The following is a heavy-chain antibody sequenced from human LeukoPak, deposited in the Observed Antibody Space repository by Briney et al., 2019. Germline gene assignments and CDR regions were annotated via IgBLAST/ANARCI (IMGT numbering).Heavy chain of an antibody. V-gene: IGHV4-34*01. D-gene: IGHD2-2*01. CDR2: IKHNGST. Sequence: SETLSLTCAVYGGSFSDYYWSWIRQPPGKGLEWLGEIKHNGSTNYNPSLKSRVTISVDTSKIQFSLKLSSVTAADTAVYYCARGHCSSTSCYLGGRSYFDYWGQGTLVTVSS. CDR3: ARGHCSSTSCYLGGRSYFDY. J-gene: IGHJ4*02. CDR1: GGSFSDYY.